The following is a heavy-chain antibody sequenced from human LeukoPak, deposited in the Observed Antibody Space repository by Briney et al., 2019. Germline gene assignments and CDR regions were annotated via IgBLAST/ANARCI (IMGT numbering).Heavy chain of an antibody. CDR3: ARAGGGFDY. D-gene: IGHD3-16*01. CDR2: IDPNSGVT. J-gene: IGHJ4*02. V-gene: IGHV1-2*02. Sequence: ASVKVSCKASGYTFTGYYMHWVRQAPGQGLKWMGWIDPNSGVTNYAQIFQGRVTMTRDTSISTAYMELSRLRSDGTAVYYCARAGGGFDYWGQGTLVTVSS. CDR1: GYTFTGYY.